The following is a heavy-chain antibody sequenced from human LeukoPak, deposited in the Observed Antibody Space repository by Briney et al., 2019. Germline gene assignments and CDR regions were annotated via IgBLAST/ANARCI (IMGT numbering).Heavy chain of an antibody. CDR1: GYTFTSYD. Sequence: ASVKVSCKASGYTFTSYDINWVRQATGQGLEWMGWMNPNSGNTGYAQKFQGRVTMTRNTSTSTAYMELSSLRSEDTAVYYCARGWRDSSGWYPFDYWGQGTLVTVSS. D-gene: IGHD6-19*01. J-gene: IGHJ4*02. CDR3: ARGWRDSSGWYPFDY. V-gene: IGHV1-8*01. CDR2: MNPNSGNT.